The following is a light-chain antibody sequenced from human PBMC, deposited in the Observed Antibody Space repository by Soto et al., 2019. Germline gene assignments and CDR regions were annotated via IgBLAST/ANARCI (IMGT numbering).Light chain of an antibody. J-gene: IGKJ2*01. V-gene: IGKV2-28*01. CDR3: MQALQFPYT. Sequence: DIVMTQSPLSLPVTPGEPASISCRSSQSLLHSNGYNYLDRYLQKPGQSPQLLIYLGSTRASGVPDRISGSGAGTDFTLKISRVEAEDVGVYYCMQALQFPYTFGQGTKLEIK. CDR1: QSLLHSNGYNY. CDR2: LGS.